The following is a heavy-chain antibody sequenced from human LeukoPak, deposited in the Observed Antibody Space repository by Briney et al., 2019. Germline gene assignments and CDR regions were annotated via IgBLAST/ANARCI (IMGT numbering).Heavy chain of an antibody. CDR3: ARTAYYYDSSGYYYWFDP. Sequence: SETLSLTCTVSGGSISSYYWSWIRQPPGKGLEWVGYIYYSGSTNYNPSLKSRVTISVDTSKNQFSLKLSSVTAADTAVYYCARTAYYYDSSGYYYWFDPWGQGTLVTVSS. J-gene: IGHJ5*02. V-gene: IGHV4-59*01. CDR2: IYYSGST. D-gene: IGHD3-22*01. CDR1: GGSISSYY.